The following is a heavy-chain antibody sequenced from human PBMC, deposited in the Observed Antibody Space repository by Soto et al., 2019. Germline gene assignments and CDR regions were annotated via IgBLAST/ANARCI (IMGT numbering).Heavy chain of an antibody. V-gene: IGHV1-3*01. D-gene: IGHD5-12*01. CDR2: INAGNGNT. CDR3: ARVSGYYPLDY. J-gene: IGHJ4*02. Sequence: GASVKVSCKASGYIFTNYAMHWVRQAPGQRLEWMGWINAGNGNTKYSQKFQGRVTITRDTSASTAYMELSSLRSEDTAVYYCARVSGYYPLDYWGQGTLVTVSS. CDR1: GYIFTNYA.